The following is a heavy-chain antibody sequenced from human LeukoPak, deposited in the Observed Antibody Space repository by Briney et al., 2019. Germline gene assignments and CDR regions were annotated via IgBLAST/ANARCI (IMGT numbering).Heavy chain of an antibody. J-gene: IGHJ4*02. CDR2: IYSGGST. CDR3: ARDVAVAEDYFDY. CDR1: GFTFSSYS. D-gene: IGHD6-19*01. V-gene: IGHV3-53*01. Sequence: GGSLRLSCAASGFTFSSYSMNWVRQAPGKGLEWVSVIYSGGSTYYADSVKGRFTISRDNSKNTLYLQMNSLRAEDTAVYYCARDVAVAEDYFDYWGQGTLVTVSS.